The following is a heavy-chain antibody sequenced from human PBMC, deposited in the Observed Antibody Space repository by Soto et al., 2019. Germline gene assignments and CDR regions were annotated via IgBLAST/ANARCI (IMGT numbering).Heavy chain of an antibody. D-gene: IGHD3-10*01. J-gene: IGHJ6*03. V-gene: IGHV1-69*08. CDR3: ARAEGSYNMGTFPFYYMDV. CDR2: IIPILGTG. Sequence: QVQLVQSGPEVKKSGSSVKVSCKLSGGTFTSETISWVRQAPGQGLEWMGRIIPILGTGNYAQKFQGRITNTEDKSTNTGYTELSSLTSADTAVYFCARAEGSYNMGTFPFYYMDVWGNGTTVTVSS. CDR1: GGTFTSET.